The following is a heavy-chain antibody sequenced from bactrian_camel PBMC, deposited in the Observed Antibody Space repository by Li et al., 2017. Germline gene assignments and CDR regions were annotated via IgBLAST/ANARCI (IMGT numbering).Heavy chain of an antibody. Sequence: HVQLVESGGGSVQAGGSLTLSCAASGYTASTFCMAWFRQIPGKGREGVAAQDWATYYADSVKGRFTISQDNAKNTLYLQLTSLKTDDTAMYYCARSPWYDPAVRGQGTQVTVS. CDR2: QDWAT. D-gene: IGHD6*01. J-gene: IGHJ4*01. V-gene: IGHV3S1*01. CDR3: ARSPWYDPAV. CDR1: GYTASTFC.